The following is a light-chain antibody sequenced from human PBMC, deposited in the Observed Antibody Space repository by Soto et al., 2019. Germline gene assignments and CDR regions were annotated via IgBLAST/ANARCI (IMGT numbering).Light chain of an antibody. V-gene: IGLV2-14*03. Sequence: QSALTQPASVSGSPGQSITISCAGTMRDIGAYNLVSWYQQHPGKAPQLIIYEVRNRPSGISFRFSGSKSANTASLTVSGLQAEDEADYYCSSFAGSNNFPYVFGTGTKVTVL. CDR2: EVR. CDR1: MRDIGAYNL. CDR3: SSFAGSNNFPYV. J-gene: IGLJ1*01.